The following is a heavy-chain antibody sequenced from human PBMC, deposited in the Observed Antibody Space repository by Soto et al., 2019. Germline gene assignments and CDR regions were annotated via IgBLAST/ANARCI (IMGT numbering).Heavy chain of an antibody. J-gene: IGHJ3*02. D-gene: IGHD2-15*01. Sequence: SVKVSCKASGGTFSSYAISWVRQAPGQGLEWMGGIIPIFGTANYAQKFQGRVTITADESTSTAYVELSSLRSEDTAVYYCARDPRGWFRAFDIWGQGTMVTVSS. CDR2: IIPIFGTA. CDR1: GGTFSSYA. CDR3: ARDPRGWFRAFDI. V-gene: IGHV1-69*13.